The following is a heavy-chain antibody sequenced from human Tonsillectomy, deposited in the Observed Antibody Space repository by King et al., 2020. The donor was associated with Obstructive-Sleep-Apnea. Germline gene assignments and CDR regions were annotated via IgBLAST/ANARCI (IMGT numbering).Heavy chain of an antibody. J-gene: IGHJ4*02. CDR1: GSTFDDYA. CDR2: ISWNSDSI. D-gene: IGHD4-17*01. V-gene: IGHV3-9*01. CDR3: VKDFDYGDFFGS. Sequence: VQLVESGGGVVQPGRSLRLSCAASGSTFDDYAMHWVRQVPGKGLEWVSGISWNSDSIDYADSVKGRFTISRDNTNNSLYLQMNSLRTEDTALYYCVKDFDYGDFFGSWGQGTLVTVSS.